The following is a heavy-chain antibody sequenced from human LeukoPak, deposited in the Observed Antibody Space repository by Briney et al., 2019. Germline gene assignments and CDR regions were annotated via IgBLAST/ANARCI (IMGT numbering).Heavy chain of an antibody. V-gene: IGHV3-30*18. CDR1: GFSFISYG. CDR2: ISDDGRSK. Sequence: PGGSLRLSCAASGFSFISYGMHWVRQAPGNRLERAGVISDDGRSKDYADSVKRRFTISRDNSKDTLYLQMNSLRDEDTAVYYCAKRPSDYGDYVSYFDYWGQGTLVTVSS. CDR3: AKRPSDYGDYVSYFDY. D-gene: IGHD4-17*01. J-gene: IGHJ4*02.